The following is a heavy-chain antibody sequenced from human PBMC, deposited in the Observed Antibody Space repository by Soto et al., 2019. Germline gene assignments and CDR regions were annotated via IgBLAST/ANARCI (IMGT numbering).Heavy chain of an antibody. V-gene: IGHV3-74*01. CDR1: GFTFSTYW. J-gene: IGHJ4*02. CDR3: TRGPRPTSVGTGAY. Sequence: GGSLRLSCAASGFTFSTYWMHWVRQAPGKGLAWVSRINYDGSSTDYADSVKGRFTISRDNAKNTLYLQMNTLTAEDTAVYYCTRGPRPTSVGTGAYWGQGTLVTVSS. D-gene: IGHD3-10*01. CDR2: INYDGSST.